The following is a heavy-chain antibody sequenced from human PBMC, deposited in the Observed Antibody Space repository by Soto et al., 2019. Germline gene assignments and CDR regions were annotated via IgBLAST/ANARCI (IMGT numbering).Heavy chain of an antibody. J-gene: IGHJ4*02. CDR2: ISWHSGSI. D-gene: IGHD5-18*01. V-gene: IGHV3-9*01. Sequence: EVQLVESGGGLVQPGRSLRLSCAASGFTFDDYATHWVRQAPGKGLEWVSGISWHSGSIGYADSVKGRFTISRDNAKNSLYLQMNSLRAEDTALYYCAKDGAAMVSQGGAFDYWGKGTLVTVSS. CDR3: AKDGAAMVSQGGAFDY. CDR1: GFTFDDYA.